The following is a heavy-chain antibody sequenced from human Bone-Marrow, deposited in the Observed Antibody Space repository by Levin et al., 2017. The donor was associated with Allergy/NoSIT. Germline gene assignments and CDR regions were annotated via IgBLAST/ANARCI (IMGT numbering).Heavy chain of an antibody. CDR1: GASISGGGYH. CDR3: AREDGSTFDS. D-gene: IGHD2-2*03. J-gene: IGHJ4*02. V-gene: IGHV4-31*03. CDR2: IYYSGST. Sequence: TLSLTCTVSGASISGGGYHWSWIRQHAGTGLEWIGYIYYSGSTYYNPSLKSRVMISVDTSKNQFSLKVSSTTAADTAVYYCAREDGSTFDSWGQGTLVTVSS.